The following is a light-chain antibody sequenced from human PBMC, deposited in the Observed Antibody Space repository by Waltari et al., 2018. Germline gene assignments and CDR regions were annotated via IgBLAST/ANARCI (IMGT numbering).Light chain of an antibody. J-gene: IGLJ3*02. CDR3: SSYAGSSSLV. CDR2: GVT. Sequence: QSALTQPAPVSGSPGQSITISCAGTTGDIGAFNYVSWYRQHPGKAPKLIIYGVTKRPSGVSNRFSGSKSCNTASLTISGLHPDDESYYYCSSYAGSSSLVFGGGTKVTVV. V-gene: IGLV2-23*02. CDR1: TGDIGAFNY.